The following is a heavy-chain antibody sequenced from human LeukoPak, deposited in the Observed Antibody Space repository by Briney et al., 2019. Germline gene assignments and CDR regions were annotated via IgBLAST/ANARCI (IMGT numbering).Heavy chain of an antibody. D-gene: IGHD3-22*01. CDR1: GSTFSDYA. CDR2: ITGSGAGT. Sequence: GGSLRLSCAASGSTFSDYAMSWVRQAPGKGLEWVSAITGSGAGTDYTDSVKGRFTISRDNSINRLYLQMNSLRAEDTAVYYCAKRRFDSSGYFDYWGQGTLVTVSS. J-gene: IGHJ4*02. CDR3: AKRRFDSSGYFDY. V-gene: IGHV3-23*01.